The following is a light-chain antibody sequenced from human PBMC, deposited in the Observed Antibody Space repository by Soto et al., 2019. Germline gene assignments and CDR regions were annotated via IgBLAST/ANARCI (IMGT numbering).Light chain of an antibody. V-gene: IGKV2-28*01. CDR1: QSLLYGAGYMY. Sequence: DIVMTQSPLSLPVTPGEPASISCRSSQSLLYGAGYMYVDWYLQKPGQPPQLLIFLGSNRASGVXDXXSGSVSGSDFTLKISRVETEDVGIYSCMQTLQTPYTFGQGTQLEIK. CDR2: LGS. J-gene: IGKJ2*01. CDR3: MQTLQTPYT.